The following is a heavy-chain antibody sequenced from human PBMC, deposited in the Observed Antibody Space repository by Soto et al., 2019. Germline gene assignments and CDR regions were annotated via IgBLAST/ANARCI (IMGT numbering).Heavy chain of an antibody. CDR2: IIPTFGTT. CDR3: AGASHSTWHNWLDL. D-gene: IGHD2-2*01. J-gene: IGHJ5*02. Sequence: SGKVCSKARRVKFGIKGIRWVPQAPGQGLEVMGGIIPTFGTTNYAHKFRGRVKITADESTGTAYMELSSLRSDDTAVYYCAGASHSTWHNWLDLWGQRPLGTVSS. V-gene: IGHV1-69*13. CDR1: RVKFGIKG.